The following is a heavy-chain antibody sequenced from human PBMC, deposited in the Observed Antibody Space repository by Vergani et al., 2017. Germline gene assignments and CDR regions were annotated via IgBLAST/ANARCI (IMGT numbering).Heavy chain of an antibody. Sequence: QVQLVQSGAEVKKPGASVKVSCKASGYTFTGYYMHWVRQAPGQGLEWMGWINPNSGGTNYAQKFQGRVTMTRDTSISTASMELCRLRSDDTAVYYCAKGTSSGWPNYYYGMDVWGQGTTVTVSS. CDR3: AKGTSSGWPNYYYGMDV. J-gene: IGHJ6*02. V-gene: IGHV1-2*02. CDR2: INPNSGGT. D-gene: IGHD6-19*01. CDR1: GYTFTGYY.